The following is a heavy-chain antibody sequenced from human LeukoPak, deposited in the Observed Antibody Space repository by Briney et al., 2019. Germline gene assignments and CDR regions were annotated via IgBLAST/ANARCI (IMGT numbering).Heavy chain of an antibody. V-gene: IGHV4-59*13. CDR1: GVSITTYY. D-gene: IGHD5-24*01. Sequence: RPSETLSLTCTVSGVSITTYYWSWIRQPPGKGLEWIGYIYHSGSTNYNPSLKSRVTISVDTSKNQFSLKLSSVTAADTAVYYCAGSEPFDGYNLFDYWGQGTLVTVSS. J-gene: IGHJ4*02. CDR3: AGSEPFDGYNLFDY. CDR2: IYHSGST.